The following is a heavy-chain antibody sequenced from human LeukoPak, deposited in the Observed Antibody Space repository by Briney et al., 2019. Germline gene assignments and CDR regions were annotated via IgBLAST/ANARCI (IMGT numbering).Heavy chain of an antibody. V-gene: IGHV4-4*02. J-gene: IGHJ4*02. CDR2: IYHSGST. Sequence: SETLSLTCAVSGGSISSPKWWNWVRQPPGKGLEWIGEIYHSGSTYHNPSLKSRVTISVDKSKNQFSLKLSSVTAADTAVYYCAGRVLSWYSSGWYKFDYWGQGTLVTVSS. CDR3: AGRVLSWYSSGWYKFDY. D-gene: IGHD6-19*01. CDR1: GGSISSPKW.